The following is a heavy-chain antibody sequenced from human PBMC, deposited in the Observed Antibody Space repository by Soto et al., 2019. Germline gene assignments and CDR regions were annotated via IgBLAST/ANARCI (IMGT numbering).Heavy chain of an antibody. Sequence: QVQLQESGPGLVKPSGTLSLTCAVSGGSISSSNWWSLVRQPPGKGLAWIGEIYHSGSTNYNPSLNSPVTISVDKSQNQFSQKLSSVPAADTAVYYCARIAVAGTRFDYWGQGTLVTVSS. V-gene: IGHV4-4*02. CDR2: IYHSGST. CDR3: ARIAVAGTRFDY. CDR1: GGSISSSNW. J-gene: IGHJ4*02. D-gene: IGHD6-19*01.